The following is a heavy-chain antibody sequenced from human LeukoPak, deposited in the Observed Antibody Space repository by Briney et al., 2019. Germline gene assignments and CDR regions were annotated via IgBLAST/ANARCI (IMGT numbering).Heavy chain of an antibody. D-gene: IGHD6-19*01. Sequence: NPSETLSLTCSVSGGTISSYYWSWIRQPPGKGLAWIGYTYYSGRTSYNPSLKSRVTISVDTSKNQFSLKLSSVTAADTAVYYCARDGIAVAGTGIDYWGQGTLVTVSS. V-gene: IGHV4-59*01. CDR2: TYYSGRT. J-gene: IGHJ4*02. CDR1: GGTISSYY. CDR3: ARDGIAVAGTGIDY.